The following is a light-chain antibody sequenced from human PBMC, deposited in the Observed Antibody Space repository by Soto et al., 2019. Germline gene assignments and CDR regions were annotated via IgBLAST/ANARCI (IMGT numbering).Light chain of an antibody. Sequence: DIQLTQSPSFLSASVGDRVTITCRASQGTSSYLACFQQKPGRAPKLLIYGASTLQSGVPARFSGSGSGTDFTLTISNLQPEDFATYYCQQLNAYPLTFGQGTRLEIK. CDR2: GAS. CDR1: QGTSSY. V-gene: IGKV1-9*01. J-gene: IGKJ5*01. CDR3: QQLNAYPLT.